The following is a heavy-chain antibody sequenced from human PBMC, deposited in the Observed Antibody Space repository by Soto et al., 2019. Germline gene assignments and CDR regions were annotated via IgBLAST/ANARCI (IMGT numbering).Heavy chain of an antibody. D-gene: IGHD3-3*01. Sequence: QLQLQESGPGLVKPSETLSLTCTVSGGSISSSSYYWGWIRQPPGKELEWIGSIYYSGSTYYNPSLKSRVTISVDTSKNQFSLKLSSVTAADTAVYYCARHFLRFLEWIDNWFDPWGQGTLVTVSS. CDR3: ARHFLRFLEWIDNWFDP. CDR1: GGSISSSSYY. J-gene: IGHJ5*02. CDR2: IYYSGST. V-gene: IGHV4-39*01.